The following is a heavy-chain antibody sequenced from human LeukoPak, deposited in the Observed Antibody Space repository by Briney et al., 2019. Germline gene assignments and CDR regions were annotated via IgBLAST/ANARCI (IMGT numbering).Heavy chain of an antibody. CDR3: ARDGSILLWFGEFFDY. V-gene: IGHV3-11*04. D-gene: IGHD3-10*01. CDR1: GFTFSDSY. J-gene: IGHJ4*02. Sequence: PGGSLRLSCAASGFTFSDSYMTWIRQAPGKGLEWVSYISNSSSSIYYADSVKGRFTTSRDNAKSSLYLQMNSLRAEDTAVYYCARDGSILLWFGEFFDYWGQGTLVTVSS. CDR2: ISNSSSSI.